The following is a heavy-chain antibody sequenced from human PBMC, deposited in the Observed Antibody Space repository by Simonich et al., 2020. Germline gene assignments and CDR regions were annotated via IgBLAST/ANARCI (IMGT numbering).Heavy chain of an antibody. CDR3: ARGGLGHWYFDL. Sequence: QVQLVQSGAEVKKPGASVKVSCKASGYTFTGYYMHWVRQAPGQGLEWRGWINPNSGGTNYEQKLQGRVTMTRDTSISTAYRELSRLRSDDTAVYYCARGGLGHWYFDLWGRGTLVTVSS. V-gene: IGHV1-2*02. CDR2: INPNSGGT. J-gene: IGHJ2*01. CDR1: GYTFTGYY. D-gene: IGHD6-25*01.